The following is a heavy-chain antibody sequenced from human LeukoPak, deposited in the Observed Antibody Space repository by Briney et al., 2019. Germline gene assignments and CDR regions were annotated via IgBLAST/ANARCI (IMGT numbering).Heavy chain of an antibody. CDR3: AKDICGGNCYPHGGY. V-gene: IGHV3-30*02. J-gene: IGHJ4*02. D-gene: IGHD2-21*01. CDR1: GFTLSNYG. CDR2: IPYDGSNK. Sequence: PGGSLRLSCAASGFTLSNYGRHWVRQAPRKGREWVAFIPYDGSNKYYAASPQGRFTISRDNSMNTLYLQMSSLRAEDTAIYYCAKDICGGNCYPHGGYWGQGTLVTVSS.